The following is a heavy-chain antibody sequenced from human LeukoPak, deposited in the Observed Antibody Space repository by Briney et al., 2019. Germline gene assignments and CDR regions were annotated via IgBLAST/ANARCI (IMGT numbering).Heavy chain of an antibody. CDR3: ARRPGWFDP. V-gene: IGHV3-7*01. CDR1: GFTLSSYW. J-gene: IGHJ5*02. CDR2: IKEDGSEK. Sequence: PGESLRLSCAASGFTLSSYWMSWVRQAPGKGLEWVANIKEDGSEKYYVDSVKGRFTTSRDNAKNSLYLQMNSLRAEDTAVYYCARRPGWFDPWGQGTLVTVSS.